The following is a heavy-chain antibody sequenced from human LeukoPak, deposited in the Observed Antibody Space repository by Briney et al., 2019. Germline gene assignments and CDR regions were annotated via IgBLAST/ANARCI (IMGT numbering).Heavy chain of an antibody. CDR2: IKPDGSEK. Sequence: SLRLSCAASGFTFNSYSMNWVRQAPGKGLEWVTNIKPDGSEKYYVDSVKGRFTISRDNSRNSLYLDINNLRTEDTAIYYCAKDRDSNWYPYFEYWGQGTLITVSS. CDR3: AKDRDSNWYPYFEY. V-gene: IGHV3-7*03. CDR1: GFTFNSYS. J-gene: IGHJ4*02. D-gene: IGHD4-11*01.